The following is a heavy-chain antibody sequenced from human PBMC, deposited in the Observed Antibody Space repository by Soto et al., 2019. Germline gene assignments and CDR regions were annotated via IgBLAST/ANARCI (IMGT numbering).Heavy chain of an antibody. CDR3: AGVSLYGSGSSFDN. CDR1: EFSFSSYS. V-gene: IGHV3-21*01. Sequence: EVQLVESGGSLVKPGGSLRLSCAASEFSFSSYSMNWVCQAPGKGMEWVSSISSSSSYIYYADSVKGRFTISRDNAKNSLYLQLNSLRSEDTAVYYCAGVSLYGSGSSFDNWGQGTLVNVSS. D-gene: IGHD3-10*01. J-gene: IGHJ4*02. CDR2: ISSSSSYI.